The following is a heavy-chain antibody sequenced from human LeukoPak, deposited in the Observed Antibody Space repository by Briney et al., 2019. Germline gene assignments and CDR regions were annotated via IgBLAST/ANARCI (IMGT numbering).Heavy chain of an antibody. CDR2: INHSGST. D-gene: IGHD2-8*01. CDR3: ATLPMGIVPDV. V-gene: IGHV4-34*01. Sequence: PSETLSLTCAVYGGSFSGYYWSWIRQPPGKGLEWIGEINHSGSTIYNPSLKSRVTISVDTSKNQFSLKLSSVTAADTAVYYCATLPMGIVPDVWGQGTTVTVSS. CDR1: GGSFSGYY. J-gene: IGHJ6*02.